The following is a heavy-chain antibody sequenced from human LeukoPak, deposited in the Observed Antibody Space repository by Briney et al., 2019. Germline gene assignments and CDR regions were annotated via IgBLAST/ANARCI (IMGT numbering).Heavy chain of an antibody. V-gene: IGHV4-59*12. CDR2: LYNSGST. Sequence: SETLSLTCTVSGGSISSYYWNWMRQPPGKGLEWIGYLYNSGSTNYNPSLKSRLTISLDMSKNQLSLKLSSVTAADTAVYYCARTGREYYDILTGYYLFDYWGQGTLVTVSS. CDR1: GGSISSYY. CDR3: ARTGREYYDILTGYYLFDY. J-gene: IGHJ4*02. D-gene: IGHD3-9*01.